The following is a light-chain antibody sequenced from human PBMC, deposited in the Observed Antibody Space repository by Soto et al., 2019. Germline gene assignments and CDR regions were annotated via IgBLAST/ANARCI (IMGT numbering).Light chain of an antibody. CDR2: GAS. J-gene: IGKJ1*01. Sequence: SPATVSVSPRGRVTLSCRASQSISDTLAWYQQKPGQAPRLLIYGASSRATGIPDRFSGSGSGTDFTLTVSRLEPEDFAVYYCQQYGNSPWTVGQGTKV. V-gene: IGKV3-20*01. CDR3: QQYGNSPWT. CDR1: QSISDT.